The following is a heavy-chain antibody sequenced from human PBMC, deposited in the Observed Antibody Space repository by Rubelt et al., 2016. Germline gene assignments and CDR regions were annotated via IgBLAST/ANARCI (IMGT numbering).Heavy chain of an antibody. V-gene: IGHV1-3*01. Sequence: QVQLVQSGAEVKKPGASVKVSCKASGYTFTSYAMHWVRQAPGQRLEWMGWINAGHGNPNYSTKFQGMVTITRDTSASTAYMELSSLRSEDTAVYYCARAQRIRLLMVYAPTFDYWGQGTLVTVSS. D-gene: IGHD2-8*01. CDR2: INAGHGNP. CDR3: ARAQRIRLLMVYAPTFDY. J-gene: IGHJ4*02. CDR1: GYTFTSYA.